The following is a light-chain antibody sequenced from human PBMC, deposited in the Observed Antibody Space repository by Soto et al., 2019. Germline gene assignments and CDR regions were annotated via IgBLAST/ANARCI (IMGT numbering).Light chain of an antibody. J-gene: IGKJ1*01. CDR1: QSISSW. V-gene: IGKV1-5*03. Sequence: DIQMTQSPSTLPASVGDRVTITCRASQSISSWLAWYQHKPGKAPNLLIYKASNLETGVPSRFSGSGSGTEFTLTISSLHPDDFATSYCQQYYSYPRTFGQGTTVEIK. CDR3: QQYYSYPRT. CDR2: KAS.